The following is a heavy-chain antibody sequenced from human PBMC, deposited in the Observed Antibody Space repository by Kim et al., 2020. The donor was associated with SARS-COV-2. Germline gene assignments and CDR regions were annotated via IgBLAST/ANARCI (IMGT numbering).Heavy chain of an antibody. V-gene: IGHV3-53*01. CDR2: IYSGGST. D-gene: IGHD3-22*01. J-gene: IGHJ4*02. CDR3: ARDRSDYYDSSGYYYN. Sequence: GGSLRLSCAASGFTVSSNYMSWVRQAPGKGLEWVSVIYSGGSTYYADSVKGRFTISRDNSKNTLYLQMNSLRAEDTAVYYCARDRSDYYDSSGYYYNWGQGTLVTVSS. CDR1: GFTVSSNY.